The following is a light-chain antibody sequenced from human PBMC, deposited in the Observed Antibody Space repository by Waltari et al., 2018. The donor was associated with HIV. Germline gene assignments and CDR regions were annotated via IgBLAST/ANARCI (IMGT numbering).Light chain of an antibody. Sequence: QSVLTQPPSTSGPSGQMVTISCSGSSSNSGSHTVTWSQHLPGTAPKLLIYGNNQRPSGVPDRFSGSKSGTSASLAISGRQSEDEADYYCAAWDDSLNGLWVFGGGTKLTVL. J-gene: IGLJ3*02. CDR1: SSNSGSHT. V-gene: IGLV1-44*01. CDR3: AAWDDSLNGLWV. CDR2: GNN.